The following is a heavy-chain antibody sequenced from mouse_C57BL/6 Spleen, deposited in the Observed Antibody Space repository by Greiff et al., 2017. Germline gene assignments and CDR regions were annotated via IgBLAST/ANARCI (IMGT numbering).Heavy chain of an antibody. CDR1: GYTFTSYW. CDR3: APIYYGYDGAPFAY. Sequence: QVHVKQPGTELVKPGASVKLSCKASGYTFTSYWMHWVKQRPGQGLEWIGNINPSNGGTNYNEKFKSKATLTVDKSSSTAYMQLSSLTSEDSAVYYCAPIYYGYDGAPFAYWGQGTLVTVSA. D-gene: IGHD2-2*01. J-gene: IGHJ3*01. CDR2: INPSNGGT. V-gene: IGHV1-53*01.